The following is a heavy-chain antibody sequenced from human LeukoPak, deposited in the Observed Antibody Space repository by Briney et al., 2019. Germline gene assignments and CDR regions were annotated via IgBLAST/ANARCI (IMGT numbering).Heavy chain of an antibody. CDR1: GGSISSYY. CDR3: ARLKTYYDFWSGYYTEGGSWFDP. J-gene: IGHJ5*02. V-gene: IGHV4-4*07. CDR2: IYTSGST. D-gene: IGHD3-3*01. Sequence: SETLSLTCTVSGGSISSYYWSWIRQPAGRGLEWIGRIYTSGSTNYNPSLKSRVTMSVDTSKNQFSLKLSSVTAADTAVYYCARLKTYYDFWSGYYTEGGSWFDPWGQGTLVTVSS.